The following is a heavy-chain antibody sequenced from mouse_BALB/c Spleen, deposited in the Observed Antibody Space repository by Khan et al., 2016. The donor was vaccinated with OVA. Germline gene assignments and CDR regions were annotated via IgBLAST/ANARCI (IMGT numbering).Heavy chain of an antibody. CDR1: GYTFTTYT. V-gene: IGHV1-4*01. CDR2: INPCNGDT. CDR3: VSDGANHGNDGWFAY. D-gene: IGHD2-12*01. J-gene: IGHJ3*01. Sequence: QVQLLQSGAELARPGATVKMSCKASGYTFTTYTIHWIKQRPGQGLEWIGYINPCNGDTNYNQNFKDKVTLTIDKSSTTAYLQLNSLTSDDSAAYNGVSDGANHGNDGWFAYWGQGTLVTVSA.